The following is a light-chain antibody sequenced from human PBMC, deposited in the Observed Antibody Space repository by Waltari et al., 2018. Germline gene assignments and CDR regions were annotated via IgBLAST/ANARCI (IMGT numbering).Light chain of an antibody. J-gene: IGLJ2*01. CDR3: SSYTSSSTLL. CDR2: EVS. CDR1: SSDVGGHNY. V-gene: IGLV2-14*01. Sequence: QSALTQPASVSGSPGQSITISCTGTSSDVGGHNYVSWYQQHPGKAPQLMIYEVSNRPSGVSNRFSGSKSGNTASLTISGLQAEDEADYYCSSYTSSSTLLFGGGTKLTVL.